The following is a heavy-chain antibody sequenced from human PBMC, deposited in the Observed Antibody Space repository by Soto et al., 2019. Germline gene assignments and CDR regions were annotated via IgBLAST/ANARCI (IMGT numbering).Heavy chain of an antibody. CDR1: GFTFSSYG. J-gene: IGHJ5*02. CDR3: AKGQWEPPFDP. CDR2: ISYDGSHK. Sequence: QVQLVESGGGVVQPGRSLRLSCAASGFTFSSYGMHWVRQAPGKGLEWVAVISYDGSHKYYADSVKGRFTISRDNSKNTLYLQMNSLRAEDTAVYYCAKGQWEPPFDPWGQGTLVTVSS. V-gene: IGHV3-30*18. D-gene: IGHD1-26*01.